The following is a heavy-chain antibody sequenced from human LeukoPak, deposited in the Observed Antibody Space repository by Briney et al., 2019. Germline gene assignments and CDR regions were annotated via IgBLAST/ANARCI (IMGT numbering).Heavy chain of an antibody. CDR3: ARKDFSSGSFSY. D-gene: IGHD3-22*01. J-gene: IGHJ4*02. V-gene: IGHV3-11*04. CDR1: GFPFTRFY. Sequence: GGSLRLSCAVSGFPFTRFYMSWIRQAPGKGLEWISYVGLSGSPLDYADSVRGRFTISRDNAKNSLYLEMNSLRAEDTAVYYCARKDFSSGSFSYWGQGTLVTVST. CDR2: VGLSGSPL.